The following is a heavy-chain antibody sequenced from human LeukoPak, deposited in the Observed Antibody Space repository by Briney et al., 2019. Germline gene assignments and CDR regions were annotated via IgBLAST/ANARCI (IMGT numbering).Heavy chain of an antibody. CDR1: GFTFSSYW. CDR2: IRQDGSEK. V-gene: IGHV3-7*01. Sequence: PGGSLRLSREASGFTFSSYWMSWVRQAPGKGLEWVADIRQDGSEKCYVDSVKGRFTISRDNAKNSLYLQMNSLRAEDTAVYYCARDGSGSYHYDTAFDFWGQGTLVTVSS. D-gene: IGHD1-26*01. CDR3: ARDGSGSYHYDTAFDF. J-gene: IGHJ4*02.